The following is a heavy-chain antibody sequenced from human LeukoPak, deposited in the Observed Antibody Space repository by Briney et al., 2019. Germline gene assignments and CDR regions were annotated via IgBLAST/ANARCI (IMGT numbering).Heavy chain of an antibody. CDR3: AQISASY. V-gene: IGHV3-53*01. D-gene: IGHD3-3*02. Sequence: GGSLRLSCAASGFTFSTYAMSWVRQAPGKGLEWVSLIYSGGNTYYADSVKGRFTISRDNSKNTLYLQMNSLRVEDTAVYYCAQISASYWGQGTLVTVSS. CDR2: IYSGGNT. J-gene: IGHJ4*02. CDR1: GFTFSTYA.